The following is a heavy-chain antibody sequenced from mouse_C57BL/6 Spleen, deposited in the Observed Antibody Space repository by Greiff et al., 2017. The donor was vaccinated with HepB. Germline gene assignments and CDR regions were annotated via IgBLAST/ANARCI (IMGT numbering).Heavy chain of an antibody. J-gene: IGHJ2*01. Sequence: EVQLQQSGPELVKPGASVKISCKASGYTFTDYYMNWVKQSHGKSLEWIGDINPNNGGTSYNQKFKGKATLTVDKSSSTAYMELRSLTSEDSAVYYCALTGTVYYFDYWGQGTTLTVSS. CDR2: INPNNGGT. CDR1: GYTFTDYY. CDR3: ALTGTVYYFDY. V-gene: IGHV1-26*01. D-gene: IGHD4-1*01.